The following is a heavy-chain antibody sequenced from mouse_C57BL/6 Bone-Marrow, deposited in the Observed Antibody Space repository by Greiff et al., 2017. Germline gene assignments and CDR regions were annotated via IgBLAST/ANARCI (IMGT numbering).Heavy chain of an antibody. Sequence: QVQLKESGPELVKPGASVKLSCKASGYTFTSYDINWVKQRPGQGLEWIGWIYPRDGSTKYTEKFKGKATLTVDTSSSTAYMELHSLTSEDSAVYFCALTGTYYFDYWGQGTTLTVSS. J-gene: IGHJ2*01. CDR1: GYTFTSYD. V-gene: IGHV1-85*01. D-gene: IGHD4-1*01. CDR2: IYPRDGST. CDR3: ALTGTYYFDY.